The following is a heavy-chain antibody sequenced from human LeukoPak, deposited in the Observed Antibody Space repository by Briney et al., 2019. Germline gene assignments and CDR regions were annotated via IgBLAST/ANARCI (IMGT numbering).Heavy chain of an antibody. D-gene: IGHD1-26*01. CDR1: GYTFTGYY. CDR3: ARAPRSVGDAFDI. Sequence: GASVKVSCKASGYTFTGYYMHWVRQAPGKGLEWMGWINPNSGGTNYAQKFQGRVTMTRDTSISTAYMELSRLRSDDTAVYYCARAPRSVGDAFDIWGQGTMVTVSS. CDR2: INPNSGGT. V-gene: IGHV1-2*02. J-gene: IGHJ3*02.